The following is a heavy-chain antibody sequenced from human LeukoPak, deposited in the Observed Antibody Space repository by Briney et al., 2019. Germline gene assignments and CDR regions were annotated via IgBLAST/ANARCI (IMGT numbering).Heavy chain of an antibody. Sequence: GGSLRLSCAASGFTFSTYAMSWVRQAPGKGLKWVSEIGGRGAGGSTYYADSVRGRFTVSRDNSKNTLYLQMTSLRAEDTAVYYCTTVLRDGYNRGSRGDDYWGQGTLVTVSS. V-gene: IGHV3-23*01. CDR3: TTVLRDGYNRGSRGDDY. CDR2: IGGRGAGGST. J-gene: IGHJ4*02. D-gene: IGHD5-24*01. CDR1: GFTFSTYA.